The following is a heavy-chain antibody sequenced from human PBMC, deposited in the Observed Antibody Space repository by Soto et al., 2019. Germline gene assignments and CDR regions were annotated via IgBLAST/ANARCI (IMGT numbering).Heavy chain of an antibody. CDR1: GFTFTGYS. CDR3: ARDTDSIVATRDDAFDI. V-gene: IGHV3-21*01. J-gene: IGHJ3*02. D-gene: IGHD5-12*01. Sequence: GGSLRLSCAASGFTFTGYSMNWVRQAPGKGLEWVSSISTSSRYIYYADSVKGRFTISRDNAKNSLYLQMNSLRVEDTAVYYCARDTDSIVATRDDAFDIWGQGTMVTVSS. CDR2: ISTSSRYI.